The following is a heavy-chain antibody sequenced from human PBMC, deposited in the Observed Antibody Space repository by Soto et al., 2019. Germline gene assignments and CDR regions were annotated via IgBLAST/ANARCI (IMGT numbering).Heavy chain of an antibody. CDR2: INHSGST. Sequence: PSETLSLTCAVYGGSFSGYYWSWIRQPPGKGLEWIGEINHSGSTNYNPSLKSRVTISVDTSKNQFSLKLSSVTAADTAVYYCARDPRRSYCSSTSCYERDSKYFDYWGQGTLVTVSS. D-gene: IGHD2-2*01. CDR3: ARDPRRSYCSSTSCYERDSKYFDY. CDR1: GGSFSGYY. J-gene: IGHJ4*02. V-gene: IGHV4-34*01.